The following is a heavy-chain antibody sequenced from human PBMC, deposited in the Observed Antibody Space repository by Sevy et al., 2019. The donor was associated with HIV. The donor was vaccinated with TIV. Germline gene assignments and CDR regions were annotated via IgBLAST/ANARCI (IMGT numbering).Heavy chain of an antibody. D-gene: IGHD7-27*01. CDR2: ISPSIGNT. J-gene: IGHJ4*02. V-gene: IGHV1-18*01. CDR3: ARVGNLNWVPFDY. Sequence: ASVKVSCKASGYSFTTYGISWVRQAPGQGLEWMGWISPSIGNTDFAREFQGRITLTTETSTSTAYMELRSLTSDDTAVYYCARVGNLNWVPFDYWGQGTLVTVSS. CDR1: GYSFTTYG.